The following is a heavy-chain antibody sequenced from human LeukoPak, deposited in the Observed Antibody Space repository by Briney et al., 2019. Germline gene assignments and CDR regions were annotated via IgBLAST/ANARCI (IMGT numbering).Heavy chain of an antibody. CDR2: ISGGGGST. CDR3: AKGGYCSSTSCYVGWFDP. Sequence: QPGGSLRLSCAASGFTFSSYWMHWVRQAPGKGLEWVSVISGGGGSTYYADSVKGRFTISRDNSKNTLFLQMNSLRAEDTAVYYCAKGGYCSSTSCYVGWFDPWGQGTLVTVSS. J-gene: IGHJ5*02. D-gene: IGHD2-2*01. V-gene: IGHV3-23*01. CDR1: GFTFSSYW.